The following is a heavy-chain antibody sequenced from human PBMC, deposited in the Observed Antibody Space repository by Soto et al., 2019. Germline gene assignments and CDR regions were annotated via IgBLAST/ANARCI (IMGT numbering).Heavy chain of an antibody. CDR3: ARDWGVYDSDITAHIPHLDS. D-gene: IGHD3-22*01. Sequence: EVQLVESGGGLVQPGGSLRLSCEASGFTFSSNGMNWVRQAPGKGLEWVSFISIGSSTIDYADSVRGRFTISRDNAKNSLYLQMNSLRDEDTAVYYCARDWGVYDSDITAHIPHLDSWGQGTPVTVSS. CDR2: ISIGSSTI. J-gene: IGHJ4*02. V-gene: IGHV3-48*02. CDR1: GFTFSSNG.